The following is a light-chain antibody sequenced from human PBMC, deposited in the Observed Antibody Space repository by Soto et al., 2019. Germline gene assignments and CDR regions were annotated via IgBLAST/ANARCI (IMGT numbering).Light chain of an antibody. CDR2: AAS. Sequence: EIVLTQSPGTLSLSPGERATLSCRASQSVGGYLAWYQQKPGQPPRLLIYAASNRATGIPARFSGSGSGTDFTLTISSLEPEDFAIYYCQQRSNWPLSFTFGPGTTVDIK. CDR3: QQRSNWPLSFT. CDR1: QSVGGY. J-gene: IGKJ3*01. V-gene: IGKV3-11*01.